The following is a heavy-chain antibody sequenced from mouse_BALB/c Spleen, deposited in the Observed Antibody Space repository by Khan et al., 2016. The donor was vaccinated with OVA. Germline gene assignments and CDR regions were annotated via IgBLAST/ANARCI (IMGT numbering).Heavy chain of an antibody. J-gene: IGHJ3*01. CDR1: GFSLTSYG. V-gene: IGHV2-2*02. CDR3: ARRGYYYCSGAWFPY. CDR2: IWSGGST. Sequence: VQLQESGPGLVQPSQSLSITCTVSGFSLTSYGVHWVRQSPGKGLEWLGVIWSGGSTDYNAAFISRLSISKDNSKSQVFFQMNSLQANDTAIYYCARRGYYYCSGAWFPYWGQGTLVTVSA. D-gene: IGHD1-1*01.